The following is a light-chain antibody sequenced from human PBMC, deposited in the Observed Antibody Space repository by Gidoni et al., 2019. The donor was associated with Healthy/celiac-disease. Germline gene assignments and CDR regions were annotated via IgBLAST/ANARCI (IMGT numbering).Light chain of an antibody. CDR3: QQRRNWPQLT. CDR2: DAS. J-gene: IGKJ4*01. CDR1: QSVRSY. V-gene: IGKV3-11*01. Sequence: EIVLTQAPATLSLSPGERATLSCRASQSVRSYFAWYQHKPGQAPRLLIYDASNRAPGIPARFSGSGSGTDFTLTISCLEPEDFAVYYCQQRRNWPQLTFGGWTKVEIK.